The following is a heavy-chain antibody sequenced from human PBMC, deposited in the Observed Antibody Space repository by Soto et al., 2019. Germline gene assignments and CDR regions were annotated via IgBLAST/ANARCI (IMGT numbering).Heavy chain of an antibody. CDR1: GGSFSGYY. V-gene: IGHV4-34*01. J-gene: IGHJ5*02. CDR3: ATTPEGAGINWFDP. CDR2: INHSGST. Sequence: SETLSLTCAVYGGSFSGYYWSWIRQPPGKGLEWIGEINHSGSTNYNPSLKSRVTISVDTSKNQFSLKLSSVTAADTAVYYCATTPEGAGINWFDPWGQGTLVTVSS. D-gene: IGHD1-20*01.